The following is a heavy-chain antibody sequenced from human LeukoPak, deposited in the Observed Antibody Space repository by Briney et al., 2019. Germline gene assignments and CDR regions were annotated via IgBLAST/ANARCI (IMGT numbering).Heavy chain of an antibody. Sequence: SETLSLTCTVSGGSISSSSYYWGWIRQPPGKGLEWIGSIYYSGSTYYNPSLKSRVTISVDTSKNQFSLKLSSVTAADTAVYYCARHKGIHLYYYFDYWGQGTLVTVSS. CDR1: GGSISSSSYY. CDR2: IYYSGST. CDR3: ARHKGIHLYYYFDY. J-gene: IGHJ4*02. V-gene: IGHV4-39*01. D-gene: IGHD6-13*01.